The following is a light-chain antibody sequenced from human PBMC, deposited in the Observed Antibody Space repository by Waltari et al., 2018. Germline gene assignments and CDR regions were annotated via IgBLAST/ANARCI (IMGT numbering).Light chain of an antibody. CDR2: WAS. Sequence: DIVMTQALDPLAVSLGERATINCKCSLSVLYSANNKNYLAWYQQKPGQPPKLLLYWASTRESGVPDRFSGSGSGTDFTLTISSLQAEDVAVYYCQQYYSTALTFGGGTKVEIK. CDR3: QQYYSTALT. V-gene: IGKV4-1*01. J-gene: IGKJ4*01. CDR1: LSVLYSANNKNY.